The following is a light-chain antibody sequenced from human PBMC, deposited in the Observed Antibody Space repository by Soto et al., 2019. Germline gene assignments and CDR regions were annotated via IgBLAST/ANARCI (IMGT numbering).Light chain of an antibody. CDR1: QGISSY. J-gene: IGKJ1*01. CDR2: AAS. CDR3: QQLNSYPWT. V-gene: IGKV1-9*01. Sequence: DIQLTQSPSFLSASVGDRVTITCRASQGISSYLAWYQQKPGKAPKLLIYAASTLQSGVPSRFSGSGSGTEFTLTISSLQPEDFATYYCQQLNSYPWTFGQGTMWKSN.